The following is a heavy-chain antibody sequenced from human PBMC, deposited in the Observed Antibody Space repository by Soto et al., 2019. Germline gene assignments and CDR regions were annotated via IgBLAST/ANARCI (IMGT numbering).Heavy chain of an antibody. CDR3: AKDRISGGSFYNY. D-gene: IGHD2-15*01. J-gene: IGHJ4*02. CDR2: ISAGGGST. Sequence: EVQLLESGGGLVQPGGSLRLSCAASGFTFSTYAMTWVRQPPGKGLEWVSTISAGGGSTYYADSVKGRFTISRDNSKNTQYLQMNSLRAEDTAVYYCAKDRISGGSFYNYWGQGTLVTVSS. V-gene: IGHV3-23*01. CDR1: GFTFSTYA.